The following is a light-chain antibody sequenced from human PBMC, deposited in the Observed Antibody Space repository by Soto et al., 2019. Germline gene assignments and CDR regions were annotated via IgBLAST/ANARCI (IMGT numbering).Light chain of an antibody. J-gene: IGLJ1*01. CDR3: AAWDDSLSGYV. CDR2: GDN. CDR1: SSNIGSNS. Sequence: QSVLTQPPSASGTPGQGVTISCSGSSSNIGSNSVFWYQQLPTKAPKLFVYGDNQRPSGVPDRSSGSKSGTSASLAISGLRSEDEADYYCAAWDDSLSGYVFGSGTKVTVL. V-gene: IGLV1-47*02.